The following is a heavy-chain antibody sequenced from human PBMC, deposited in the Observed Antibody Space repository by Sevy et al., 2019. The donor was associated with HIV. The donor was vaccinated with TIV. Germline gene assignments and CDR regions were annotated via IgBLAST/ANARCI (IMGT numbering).Heavy chain of an antibody. CDR1: GFTFSSYA. D-gene: IGHD6-19*01. CDR3: AKDLVLAGIAVAGTEGYWFDP. J-gene: IGHJ5*02. CDR2: ISGSGGST. Sequence: GGSLRLSCAASGFTFSSYAMSWVRQAPGKGLEWVSAISGSGGSTYYADSVKGRFTISRDNSKNTLYLQMNSLRAEDTAVYYCAKDLVLAGIAVAGTEGYWFDPWGHGTLVTVSS. V-gene: IGHV3-23*01.